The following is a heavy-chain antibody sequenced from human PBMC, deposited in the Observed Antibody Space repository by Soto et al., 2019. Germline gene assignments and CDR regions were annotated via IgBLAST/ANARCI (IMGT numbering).Heavy chain of an antibody. D-gene: IGHD4-17*01. Sequence: QVQLVESGGGVVQPGRSLRLSCAASGFTFSSYGMHWVRQAPGKGLEWVAVIWYDGSNKYYADSVKARFTISRDNSKNTLYLQMNSLRAEDTAVYYCARPIYGDYLGADYWGQGTLVTVSS. CDR2: IWYDGSNK. CDR1: GFTFSSYG. CDR3: ARPIYGDYLGADY. J-gene: IGHJ4*02. V-gene: IGHV3-33*01.